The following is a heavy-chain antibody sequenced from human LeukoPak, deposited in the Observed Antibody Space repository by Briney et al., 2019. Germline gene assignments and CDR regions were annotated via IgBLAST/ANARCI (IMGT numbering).Heavy chain of an antibody. CDR2: ISYDGSNE. Sequence: QTGGSLRLSCAASGFTFSSYSMNWVRQAPGKGLEWVAVISYDGSNEYYADSVKGRFTISRDNSKNTLYLQMNSLRAEDTAVYYCARDGQRIVGATGDYWGQGTLVTVSS. CDR3: ARDGQRIVGATGDY. V-gene: IGHV3-30*03. CDR1: GFTFSSYS. J-gene: IGHJ4*02. D-gene: IGHD1-26*01.